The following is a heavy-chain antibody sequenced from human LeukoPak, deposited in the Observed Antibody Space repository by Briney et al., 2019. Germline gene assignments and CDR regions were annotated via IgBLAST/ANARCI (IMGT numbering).Heavy chain of an antibody. CDR3: ARAFYCSSTSCYTHFDY. Sequence: GGSLRLSCAASGFTFSSYSVNWVRQAPGKGLEWVSYISSSSSTIYYADSVKGRFTISRDNAKNSLYLQMNSLRDEDTAVYYCARAFYCSSTSCYTHFDYWGQGTLVTVSS. J-gene: IGHJ4*02. V-gene: IGHV3-48*02. CDR2: ISSSSSTI. CDR1: GFTFSSYS. D-gene: IGHD2-2*02.